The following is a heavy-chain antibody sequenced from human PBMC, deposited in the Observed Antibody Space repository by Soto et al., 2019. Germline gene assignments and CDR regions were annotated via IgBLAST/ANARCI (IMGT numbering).Heavy chain of an antibody. J-gene: IGHJ4*02. Sequence: QVQLVQSGAEVKKPGASVKVSCKASGYTFTSYGISWVRLAPGQGLEWMGWISAYNGNTNYAQMLQGRVTMTTDTSTITAYMELRSLRSDDTSVYYCARDKGDGLGSYYGYWGQGTLVTVSS. V-gene: IGHV1-18*01. D-gene: IGHD3-10*01. CDR3: ARDKGDGLGSYYGY. CDR2: ISAYNGNT. CDR1: GYTFTSYG.